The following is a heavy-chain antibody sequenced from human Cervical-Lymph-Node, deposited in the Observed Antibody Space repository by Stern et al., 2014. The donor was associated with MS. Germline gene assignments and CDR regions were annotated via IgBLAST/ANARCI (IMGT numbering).Heavy chain of an antibody. CDR2: INTNTGIP. Sequence: QMQLVQSGSELKKPGASVKVSCKASGYTFTHYGINWVRQAPGQGLAWMGWINTNTGIPTYAQAFTGRFVFSFDASVSTAYLHISSLKADDTAIYYCARLRVGNITRDYWGPGTLVTVSS. CDR3: ARLRVGNITRDY. V-gene: IGHV7-4-1*02. J-gene: IGHJ4*02. CDR1: GYTFTHYG. D-gene: IGHD1-26*01.